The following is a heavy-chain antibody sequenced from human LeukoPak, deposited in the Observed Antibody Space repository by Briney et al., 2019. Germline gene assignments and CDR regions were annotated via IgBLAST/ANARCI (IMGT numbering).Heavy chain of an antibody. D-gene: IGHD6-13*01. CDR1: GESFSGYY. CDR2: INHSGST. Sequence: SETLSLTCTVYGESFSGYYWSWIRQPPGKGREWIGEINHSGSTNYNPSLKSRVTISVDTSKNQFSLKPSSVTAADTAVYYCARGSRGSSFFDYWGQGTLVTVSS. CDR3: ARGSRGSSFFDY. V-gene: IGHV4-34*01. J-gene: IGHJ4*02.